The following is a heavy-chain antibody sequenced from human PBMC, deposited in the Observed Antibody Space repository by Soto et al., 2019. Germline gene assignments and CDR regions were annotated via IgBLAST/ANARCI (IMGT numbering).Heavy chain of an antibody. CDR1: GGSISSGGYY. CDR2: IYHSGST. Sequence: SETLSLTCTVSGGSISSGGYYWSWIRQHPGKGLEWIGYIYHSGSTYYNPSLKSRVTISVDTSKNQFSLKLSSVTAADTAVYYCARTYYYDSSGYDYWGQGTLVTVSS. CDR3: ARTYYYDSSGYDY. D-gene: IGHD3-22*01. V-gene: IGHV4-31*03. J-gene: IGHJ4*02.